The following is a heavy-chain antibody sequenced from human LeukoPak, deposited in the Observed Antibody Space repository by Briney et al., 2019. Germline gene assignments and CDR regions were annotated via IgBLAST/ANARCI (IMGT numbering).Heavy chain of an antibody. CDR1: GGTFSSYA. Sequence: ASVKVSCKASGGTFSSYAISWVRQAPGQGLEWMGWISGYNGNTNSAQILQGRVTMTTDTSTSTAYMELRSLRADDTAMYYCARAVPYYFGSGSTEEFDYWGQGTLVTVSS. CDR2: ISGYNGNT. CDR3: ARAVPYYFGSGSTEEFDY. D-gene: IGHD3-10*01. V-gene: IGHV1-18*01. J-gene: IGHJ4*02.